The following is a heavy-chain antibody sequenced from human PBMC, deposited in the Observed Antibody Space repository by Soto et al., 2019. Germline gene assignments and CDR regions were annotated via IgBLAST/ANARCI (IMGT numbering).Heavy chain of an antibody. CDR2: ISGSGGST. Sequence: GGSLRLSCAASGFTFSRYALSWVRQAPGKGLEWFSDISGSGGSTYYAASVKGRFTISRDNANNTLYLQMNSLRAEDTAVYYCASTARLLSGFVYWGQGALVTVSS. D-gene: IGHD5-18*01. J-gene: IGHJ4*02. CDR3: ASTARLLSGFVY. CDR1: GFTFSRYA. V-gene: IGHV3-23*01.